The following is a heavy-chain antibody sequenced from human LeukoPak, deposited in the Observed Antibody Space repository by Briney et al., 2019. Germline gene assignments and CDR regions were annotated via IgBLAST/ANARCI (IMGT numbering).Heavy chain of an antibody. CDR2: IYTSGST. CDR1: GGSISSYY. Sequence: KPSETLSLTCTVSGGSISSYYWSWIRQPAGKGLEWIGRIYTSGSTNYNPSLKSRVTMSVDTSKNQFSLKLSSVTAADTAVYYCARDRHYSPLYCMDVWGQGTTVTVSS. CDR3: ARDRHYSPLYCMDV. D-gene: IGHD2-15*01. V-gene: IGHV4-4*07. J-gene: IGHJ6*02.